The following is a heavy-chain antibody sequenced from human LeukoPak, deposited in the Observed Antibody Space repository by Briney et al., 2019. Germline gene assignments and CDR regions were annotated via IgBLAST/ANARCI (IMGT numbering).Heavy chain of an antibody. CDR1: GFTFSSYA. J-gene: IGHJ4*02. D-gene: IGHD6-19*01. CDR2: ISVSGGTT. CDR3: AKDLQWLVFDY. V-gene: IGHV3-23*01. Sequence: GGSLRLSCVASGFTFSSYAMSWVHQAPGKGLEWVSGISVSGGTTDYADSVKGRFTISRDNSKNTLWLQVNSLRAEDTAVYFCAKDLQWLVFDYWGRGTLVTVSS.